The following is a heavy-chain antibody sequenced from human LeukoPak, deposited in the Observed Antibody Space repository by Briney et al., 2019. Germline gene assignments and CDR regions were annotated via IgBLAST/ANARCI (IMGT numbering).Heavy chain of an antibody. Sequence: SETLSLTCTVSGGSISSSSYSWGWIRQPPGKGLEWIGSIYYSGSTYYNPSLKSRVTISVDTSKNQFSLKLSSVTAADTAVYYCTKYGSGSYSTRALGPGYYYGMDVWGQGTTVTVSS. CDR1: GGSISSSSYS. J-gene: IGHJ6*02. D-gene: IGHD3-10*01. V-gene: IGHV4-39*01. CDR3: TKYGSGSYSTRALGPGYYYGMDV. CDR2: IYYSGST.